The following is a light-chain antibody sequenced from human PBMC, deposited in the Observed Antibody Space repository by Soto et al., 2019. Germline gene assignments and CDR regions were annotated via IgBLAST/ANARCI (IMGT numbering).Light chain of an antibody. V-gene: IGLV2-14*01. CDR1: SSDVGGYNY. CDR2: EVT. Sequence: QSALTQPASVSGSPGQSITISCTGTSSDVGGYNYVSWYQQHPGKAPKLIIYEVTNRPSGVSSRFSVSKSGDTASLTISGLQAEDEADYYCSSYTRSSRPVFGVGTKLTVL. CDR3: SSYTRSSRPV. J-gene: IGLJ3*02.